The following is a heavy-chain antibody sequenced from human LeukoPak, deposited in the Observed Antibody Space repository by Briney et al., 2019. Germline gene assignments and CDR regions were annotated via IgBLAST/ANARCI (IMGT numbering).Heavy chain of an antibody. CDR2: ISPSADIT. J-gene: IGHJ4*02. V-gene: IGHV3-23*01. CDR1: GFTFSRHG. Sequence: GGSLRLSCAASGFTFSRHGMNWVRQAPGKGLEWISGISPSADITYYADSVKGRFTISRDNFENTVHLQMNSLRAEDTAVYYCANSAYYYDSSGYYPDYWGQGTLVTVSS. CDR3: ANSAYYYDSSGYYPDY. D-gene: IGHD3-22*01.